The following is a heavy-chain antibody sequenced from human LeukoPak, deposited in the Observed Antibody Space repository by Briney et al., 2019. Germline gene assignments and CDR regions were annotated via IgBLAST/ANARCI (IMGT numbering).Heavy chain of an antibody. CDR1: GGSISSGDYY. Sequence: SETLSLTCTVSGGSISSGDYYWSWIRQPPGKGLEWIGYIYYSGSTYYNPSLKSRVTISVDTPKNQFSLKLSSVTAADTAVYYCARQDPYGDFVFGYWGQGTLVTVSS. CDR3: ARQDPYGDFVFGY. D-gene: IGHD4-17*01. V-gene: IGHV4-30-4*01. J-gene: IGHJ4*02. CDR2: IYYSGST.